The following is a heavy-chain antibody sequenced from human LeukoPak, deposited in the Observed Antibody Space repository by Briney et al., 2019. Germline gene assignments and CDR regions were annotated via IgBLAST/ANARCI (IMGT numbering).Heavy chain of an antibody. CDR1: GFTFSSYA. Sequence: GGSLRLSCAASGFTFSSYAMSWVRQAPGKGLEWVSGISGSGGSTYNADSVKGRVTISRDNSKNTLYLQMNSLRAEDTAVYYCAKDIVWFGAREVPSSFDYWGQGTLVTVSS. CDR2: ISGSGGST. J-gene: IGHJ4*02. D-gene: IGHD3-10*01. CDR3: AKDIVWFGAREVPSSFDY. V-gene: IGHV3-23*01.